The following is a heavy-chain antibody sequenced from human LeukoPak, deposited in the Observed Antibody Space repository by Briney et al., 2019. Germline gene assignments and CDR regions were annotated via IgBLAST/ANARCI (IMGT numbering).Heavy chain of an antibody. D-gene: IGHD3-22*01. CDR3: AKGTVIVGYYFDS. Sequence: GGSLRLSCAASGFTFSSYSMNWVRQAPGKGLEWVSSISSSSSYIYYADSVKGRFTISRDNAKNSLFLQMNSLRAEDTAVYFCAKGTVIVGYYFDSWGQGTLVTVSS. CDR1: GFTFSSYS. CDR2: ISSSSSYI. J-gene: IGHJ4*02. V-gene: IGHV3-21*01.